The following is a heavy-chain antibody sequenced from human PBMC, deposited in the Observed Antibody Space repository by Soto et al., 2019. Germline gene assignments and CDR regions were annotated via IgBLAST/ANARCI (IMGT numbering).Heavy chain of an antibody. D-gene: IGHD4-17*01. J-gene: IGHJ4*02. V-gene: IGHV4-38-2*02. CDR1: GYSISRGYY. CDR3: AREGEGTTVYY. Sequence: SETLSLTCAVSGYSISRGYYWGGIRQPPGKGLEWIVRIYHSGSTYYNPSLKSRVTISVDTSKNQFSLKLSSVTAADTAVYYCAREGEGTTVYYWGQGTLVTVSS. CDR2: IYHSGST.